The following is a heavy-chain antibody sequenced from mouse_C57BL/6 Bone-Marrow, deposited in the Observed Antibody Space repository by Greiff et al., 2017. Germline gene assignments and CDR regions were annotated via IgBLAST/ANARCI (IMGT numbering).Heavy chain of an antibody. J-gene: IGHJ4*01. CDR3: ARSLITTPYAMDY. D-gene: IGHD1-1*01. V-gene: IGHV1-76*01. CDR1: GYTFTDYY. CDR2: IYPGSGNT. Sequence: QLQQSGAELVRPGASVKLSCKASGYTFTDYYINWVKQRPGQGLEWIARIYPGSGNTYYNEKFKGKATLTAEKSSSTAYMQLSSLTSEDSAVYFCARSLITTPYAMDYWGQGTSVTVSS.